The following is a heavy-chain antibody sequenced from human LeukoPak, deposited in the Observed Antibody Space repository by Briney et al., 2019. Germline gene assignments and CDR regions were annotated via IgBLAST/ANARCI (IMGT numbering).Heavy chain of an antibody. D-gene: IGHD3-22*01. V-gene: IGHV3-30*02. CDR1: GFIFSSFG. J-gene: IGHJ4*02. CDR2: IRYDGSNP. CDR3: AKDPQYYESSGYADY. Sequence: GGSLGLSCAASGFIFSSFGMHWVRQAPGKGLEWVAFIRYDGSNPYYADSVKGRSTISRDNAKNTLYLQMNSLRVEETAVYYCAKDPQYYESSGYADYWGQGTLVTVSS.